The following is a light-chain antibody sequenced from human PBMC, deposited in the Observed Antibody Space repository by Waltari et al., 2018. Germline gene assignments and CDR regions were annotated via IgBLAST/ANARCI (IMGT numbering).Light chain of an antibody. CDR2: RDT. CDR3: QAWDSSRAV. CDR1: KLEDMY. Sequence: SYEVTQPPSVSVSPGQTATITCSGDKLEDMYTAWFQQKPGQSPVLIMYRDTKRPPGIPERFLGSNSGNTATLTISGTQSMDEGDYYCQAWDSSRAVFGGGTKLT. J-gene: IGLJ3*02. V-gene: IGLV3-1*01.